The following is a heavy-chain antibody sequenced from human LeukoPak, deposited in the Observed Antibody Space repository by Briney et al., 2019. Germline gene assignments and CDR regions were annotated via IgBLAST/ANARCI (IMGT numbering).Heavy chain of an antibody. V-gene: IGHV3-21*01. CDR1: GFTFSSYS. J-gene: IGHJ4*02. Sequence: GGSLRLSCAASGFTFSSYSLNWVRQDPGKGLEWVSSISNSSSYIYYADSVKRRFTISRDNAKNSLYLQMNSLRAEDTAVYYCARPGHDSSGYYPFYYWGQGTLVTVSS. D-gene: IGHD3-22*01. CDR3: ARPGHDSSGYYPFYY. CDR2: ISNSSSYI.